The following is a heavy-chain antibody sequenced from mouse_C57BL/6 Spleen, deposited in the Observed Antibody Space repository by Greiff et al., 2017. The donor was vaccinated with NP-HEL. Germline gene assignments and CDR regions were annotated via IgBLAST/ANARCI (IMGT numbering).Heavy chain of an antibody. V-gene: IGHV1-55*01. J-gene: IGHJ4*01. Sequence: QVQLKQPGAELVKPGASVKMSCKASGYTFTSYWITWVKQRPGQGLEWIGDSYPGSGSNNYNEKFKSKATLTVGTSSRTAYMQISSLTSEDSAVYYCARRLLLHYYAMDYWGQGTSVTVSS. D-gene: IGHD2-3*01. CDR2: SYPGSGSN. CDR1: GYTFTSYW. CDR3: ARRLLLHYYAMDY.